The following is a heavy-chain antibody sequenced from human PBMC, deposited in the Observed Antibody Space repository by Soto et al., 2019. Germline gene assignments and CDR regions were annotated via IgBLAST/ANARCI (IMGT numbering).Heavy chain of an antibody. CDR2: IYYSGST. Sequence: QVQLQESGPGLVKPSETLSLTCTVSDGSISSYYWSWIRQPPGKGLEWIGYIYYSGSTNYNPSLRSRVTISVDTSKSQFSLKRSSGNAADTAGYYCARFNWYFDLWGRGTLVTVSS. CDR3: ARFNWYFDL. V-gene: IGHV4-59*08. J-gene: IGHJ2*01. CDR1: DGSISSYY.